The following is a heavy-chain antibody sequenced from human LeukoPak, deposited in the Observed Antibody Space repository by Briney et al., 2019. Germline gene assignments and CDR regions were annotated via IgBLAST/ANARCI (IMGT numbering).Heavy chain of an antibody. D-gene: IGHD3-10*01. CDR1: GGSPSSGDYY. CDR2: IYYSGST. Sequence: SQTLSLTCTVSGGSPSSGDYYWSWLRQPPGKGLEWIGYIYYSGSTYYNPSLKSRVTISVDTSKNQFSLKLSSVTAADTAVYYCARGDGSGSRSWFDPWGQGTLVTVSS. V-gene: IGHV4-30-4*01. J-gene: IGHJ5*02. CDR3: ARGDGSGSRSWFDP.